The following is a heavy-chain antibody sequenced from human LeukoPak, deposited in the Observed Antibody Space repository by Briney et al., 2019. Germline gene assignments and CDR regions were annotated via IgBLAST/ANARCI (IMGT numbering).Heavy chain of an antibody. Sequence: MASDTLSLTCTVSGGSISTYYWSWIRQPPGKGLEWIGYIYYSGNSNYNPSLKSRVTISVDTSKNQFSLKLSSVTAADTAVYYCAGLGASGNGYLSWFDPWGQGTLVTVSS. J-gene: IGHJ5*02. D-gene: IGHD3-22*01. CDR2: IYYSGNS. CDR3: AGLGASGNGYLSWFDP. CDR1: GGSISTYY. V-gene: IGHV4-59*07.